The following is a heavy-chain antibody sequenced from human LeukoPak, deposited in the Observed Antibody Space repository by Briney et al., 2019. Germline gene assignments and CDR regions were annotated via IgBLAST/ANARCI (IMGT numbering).Heavy chain of an antibody. CDR1: GGSISSGGYY. D-gene: IGHD4-23*01. V-gene: IGHV4-30-2*01. CDR3: ARVAYYGGNGGLDY. CDR2: IYHSGST. J-gene: IGHJ4*02. Sequence: PSQTLSLTCTVSGGSISSGGYYWSWIRQPPGKGLEWIGYIYHSGSTYYNPSLKSRVTISVDRSKNQFSLKLSSVTAADTAVYYCARVAYYGGNGGLDYWGQRTLVTVSS.